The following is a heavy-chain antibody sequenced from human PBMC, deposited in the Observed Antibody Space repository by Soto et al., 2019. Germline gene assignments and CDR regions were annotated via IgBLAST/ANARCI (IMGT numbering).Heavy chain of an antibody. CDR3: AKAQSIAARRSPGYYYYGMDV. Sequence: QVQLVESGGGVVQPGRSLRLSCAASGFTFSSYGMHWVRQAPGKGLEWVAVISYDGSNKYYADSVKGRFTISRDNSKNTLYLQMNSLRAEDTAVYYCAKAQSIAARRSPGYYYYGMDVWGQGTTVTVSS. CDR2: ISYDGSNK. CDR1: GFTFSSYG. V-gene: IGHV3-30*18. D-gene: IGHD6-6*01. J-gene: IGHJ6*02.